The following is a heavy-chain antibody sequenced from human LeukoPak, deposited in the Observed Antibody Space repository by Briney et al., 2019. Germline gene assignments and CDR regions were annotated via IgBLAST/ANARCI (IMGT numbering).Heavy chain of an antibody. CDR1: GFTFSDYY. CDR3: ARVGYYYDSSGYYVDSYYYYYYMDV. D-gene: IGHD3-22*01. CDR2: ISSSGSTI. J-gene: IGHJ6*03. V-gene: IGHV3-11*01. Sequence: GGSLRLSCAASGFTFSDYYMSWIRQAPGKGLEWVSYISSSGSTIYYADSVKGRFTISRDNAKNSLYLQMNSLRAEDTAVYYCARVGYYYDSSGYYVDSYYYYYYMDVWGKGTTVTISS.